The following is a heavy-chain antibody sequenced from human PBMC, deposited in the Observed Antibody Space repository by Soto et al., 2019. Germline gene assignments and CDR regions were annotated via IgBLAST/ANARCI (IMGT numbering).Heavy chain of an antibody. J-gene: IGHJ4*02. CDR1: GFSLTTRGVG. V-gene: IGHV2-5*02. D-gene: IGHD3-3*01. Sequence: QITLNESGPTQVKPRQTLTLTCTFSGFSLTTRGVGVGCIRQSPRKAAEGLALIYWDDDKRYSPSLKSRLTITKDTSKTQVVLTTADLDPADTVTYYCAHRVLRTVFGLVTTTAIYFDFWGQGTPVAVSS. CDR3: AHRVLRTVFGLVTTTAIYFDF. CDR2: IYWDDDK.